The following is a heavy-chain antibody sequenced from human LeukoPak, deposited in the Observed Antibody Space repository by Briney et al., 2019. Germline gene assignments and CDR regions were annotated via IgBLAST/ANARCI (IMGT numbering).Heavy chain of an antibody. Sequence: SETLSLTCTVSGGSVSSGSYYWSWIRQPPGKGLEWIGYIYYSGSTNYNPSLKSRVTISVDTSKNQLSLKLSSVTAADTAVYYCARGGYYYYYYGMDVWGKGTTVTVSS. J-gene: IGHJ6*04. CDR1: GGSVSSGSYY. CDR2: IYYSGST. CDR3: ARGGYYYYYYGMDV. D-gene: IGHD2-15*01. V-gene: IGHV4-61*01.